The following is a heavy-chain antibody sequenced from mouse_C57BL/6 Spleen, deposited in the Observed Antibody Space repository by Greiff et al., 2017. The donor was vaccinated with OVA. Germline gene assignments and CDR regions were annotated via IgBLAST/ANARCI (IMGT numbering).Heavy chain of an antibody. V-gene: IGHV1-15*01. CDR3: TSREIYYLDY. CDR2: IDPETGGT. J-gene: IGHJ2*02. Sequence: VQLQQSGAELVRPGASVTLSCKASGYTFTDYAMHWVKQTPVHGLEWIGAIDPETGGTDYNQKFKGKAILTADKSSSTAYMELHSLTSEDSAIYYCTSREIYYLDYWGQGTSLTVSS. CDR1: GYTFTDYA. D-gene: IGHD3-3*01.